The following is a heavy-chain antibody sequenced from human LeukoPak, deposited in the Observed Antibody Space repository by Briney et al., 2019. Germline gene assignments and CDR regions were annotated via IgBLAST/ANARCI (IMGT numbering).Heavy chain of an antibody. CDR1: GFTFSDYG. J-gene: IGHJ4*02. CDR2: IWYDGSKK. CDR3: AREATYDFPSGSRYFDY. V-gene: IGHV3-33*01. Sequence: GGSLRLSCAASGFTFSDYGMHWVRQAPGKGLEWATLIWYDGSKKWYADSVKGRFTISRDSAKKTLYLQMNSLRAEDTAVYYCAREATYDFPSGSRYFDYWGQGTLVTVSS. D-gene: IGHD3-3*01.